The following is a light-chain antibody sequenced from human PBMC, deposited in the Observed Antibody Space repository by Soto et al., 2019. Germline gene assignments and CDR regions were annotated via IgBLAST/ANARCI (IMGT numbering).Light chain of an antibody. Sequence: EIVLEQSPANLSVSPGERATLSCRASRSVTTFLAWYQQRPGQAPRLLISEASNRAAGIPARFSGSGSGTDFTLTISSLEPEDFAVYYCQQSHNWPRTFGQGTKVDIK. CDR2: EAS. CDR3: QQSHNWPRT. J-gene: IGKJ1*01. V-gene: IGKV3-11*01. CDR1: RSVTTF.